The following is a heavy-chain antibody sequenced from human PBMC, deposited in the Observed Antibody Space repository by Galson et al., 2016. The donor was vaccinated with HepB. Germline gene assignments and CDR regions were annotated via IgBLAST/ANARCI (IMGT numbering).Heavy chain of an antibody. D-gene: IGHD3-22*01. CDR2: ISSSNNYI. CDR1: GFTFSSYS. Sequence: SLRLSCAASGFTFSSYSMNWVRQAPGKGLEWVSCISSSNNYIYYADSVKGRFTISRDNAKNSLYLQMNSLRAEDTAVYYCARDGPPDYYDGYGFDIWGQGTMVTVST. V-gene: IGHV3-21*01. J-gene: IGHJ3*02. CDR3: ARDGPPDYYDGYGFDI.